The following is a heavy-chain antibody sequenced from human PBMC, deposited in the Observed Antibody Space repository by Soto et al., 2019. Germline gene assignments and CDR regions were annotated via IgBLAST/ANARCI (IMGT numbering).Heavy chain of an antibody. CDR2: INPATGAA. V-gene: IGHV1-2*05. J-gene: IGHJ3*02. CDR1: GYPVTAYY. D-gene: IGHD3-3*01. CDR3: ARGGGVGVAGSSAFDM. Sequence: QLHLVQSGAVVKKPGASVTVSCSASGYPVTAYYMHWVRQAPGRGLEWMGGINPATGAAKYTQTFQGRVTMARDTSTSTVFMALSGLTSKDTVVFYGARGGGVGVAGSSAFDMWGQGTLVTVSS.